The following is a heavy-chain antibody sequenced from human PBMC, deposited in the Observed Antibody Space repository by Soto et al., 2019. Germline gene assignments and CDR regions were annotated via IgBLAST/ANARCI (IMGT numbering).Heavy chain of an antibody. D-gene: IGHD3-9*01. J-gene: IGHJ4*02. CDR1: GYTFTSYD. CDR3: ARGVADILTGYFREGGYY. Sequence: GASVKVSCKASGYTFTSYDINWVRQATGQGLEWMGWMSPNSGNTGYAQKFQGRVTMTRNTSISTAYMELSSLRSEDTAVYYCARGVADILTGYFREGGYYWGQGTLVTVSS. V-gene: IGHV1-8*01. CDR2: MSPNSGNT.